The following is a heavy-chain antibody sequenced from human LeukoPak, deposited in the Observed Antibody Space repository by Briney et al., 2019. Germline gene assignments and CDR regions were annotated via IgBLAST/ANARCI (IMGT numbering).Heavy chain of an antibody. J-gene: IGHJ4*02. CDR1: GFPFSSYW. D-gene: IGHD2-15*01. CDR3: ARGGVGYCSGGSCYHDY. CDR2: INSDGSST. Sequence: GGSLRLSCAASGFPFSSYWMHWVRQAPGKGLVWVSRINSDGSSTSYADSVKGRFTISRDNAKNTLYLQMNSLRAEDTAVYYCARGGVGYCSGGSCYHDYWGQGTLVTVCS. V-gene: IGHV3-74*01.